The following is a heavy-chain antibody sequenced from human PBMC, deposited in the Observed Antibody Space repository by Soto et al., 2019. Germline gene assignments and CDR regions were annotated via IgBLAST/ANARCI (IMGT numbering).Heavy chain of an antibody. Sequence: ASVKVSCKSSGGSFSSSAITWVRQAPGQGLEWMGRIIPMYGTTFYAQTFQGRVTITADESTSTVYMHLSSLKSEDTASYFCATSVGAIGYRFFNMDVWGQGTTVTVSS. J-gene: IGHJ6*02. CDR1: GGSFSSSA. CDR2: IIPMYGTT. CDR3: ATSVGAIGYRFFNMDV. V-gene: IGHV1-69*13. D-gene: IGHD5-12*01.